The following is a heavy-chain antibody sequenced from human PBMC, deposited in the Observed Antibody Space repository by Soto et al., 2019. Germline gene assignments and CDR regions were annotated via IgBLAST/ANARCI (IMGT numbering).Heavy chain of an antibody. CDR2: INSDGSST. CDR1: GFTFSNYW. D-gene: IGHD5-12*01. CDR3: ATSPSGYDYY. J-gene: IGHJ4*02. V-gene: IGHV3-74*03. Sequence: GESLKISCAASGFTFSNYWMHWVRQAPGKGLVWVSRINSDGSSTKYADSVKGRFTISRDNAKNTLYLQMNSLRAEDTAVYYCATSPSGYDYYWGQGTLVTVSS.